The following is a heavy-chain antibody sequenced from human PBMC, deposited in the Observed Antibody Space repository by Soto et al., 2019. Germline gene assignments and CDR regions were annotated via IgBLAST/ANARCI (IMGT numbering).Heavy chain of an antibody. V-gene: IGHV4-31*03. CDR3: ARGRIDSSGYYRYNWFDP. CDR2: IYYSGST. Sequence: SETLSLTCTVSGGSISSGGYYWSWIRQHPGKGLEWIGYIYYSGSTYYNPSLKSRVTISVDTSKNQFSLKLSSVTAADTAVYYCARGRIDSSGYYRYNWFDPWGQGTLVTVSS. D-gene: IGHD3-22*01. CDR1: GGSISSGGYY. J-gene: IGHJ5*02.